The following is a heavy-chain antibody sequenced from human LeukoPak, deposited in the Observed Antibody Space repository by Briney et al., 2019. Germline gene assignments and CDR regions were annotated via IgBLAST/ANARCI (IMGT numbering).Heavy chain of an antibody. J-gene: IGHJ6*02. CDR2: ISGSGGST. CDR1: GFTFSSYA. CDR3: ARLMVRGVINYYYYGMDV. V-gene: IGHV3-23*01. D-gene: IGHD3-10*01. Sequence: PGGSLRLSCAASGFTFSSYAMSWVRQAPGKGLEWVSVISGSGGSTYYADSVKGRFTISRDNSKNTLYLQMNSLRAEDTAVYYCARLMVRGVINYYYYGMDVWGQGTTVTVSS.